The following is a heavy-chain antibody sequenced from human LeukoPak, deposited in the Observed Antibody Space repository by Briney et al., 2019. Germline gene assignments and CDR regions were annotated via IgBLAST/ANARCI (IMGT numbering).Heavy chain of an antibody. CDR1: GGSISSSSYY. CDR2: IYYSGTT. D-gene: IGHD2/OR15-2a*01. Sequence: SETLSLTCTVSGGSISSSSYYWGWFRQPPGEGLEWIGSIYYSGTTYFNPSLKSRVTISVDTSKSQFSLNLTSVTAADTAVYYCARQEYYYFYMDVWGKGTTATVSS. V-gene: IGHV4-39*01. CDR3: ARQEYYYFYMDV. J-gene: IGHJ6*03.